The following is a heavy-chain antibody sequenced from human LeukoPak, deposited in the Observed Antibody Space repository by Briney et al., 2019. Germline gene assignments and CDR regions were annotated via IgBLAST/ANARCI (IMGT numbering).Heavy chain of an antibody. Sequence: GGSLRLSCSASGVTFSSYAMSWVRQSPGKGLEWVSGIIHSGDVAFYVDPEKGGITISRDNSNATLYLQMISLSAEDTAMYSCVKDETVSGVNSFASCGQGTLVTVSS. CDR3: VKDETVSGVNSFAS. J-gene: IGHJ4*02. CDR2: IIHSGDVA. D-gene: IGHD3-10*01. CDR1: GVTFSSYA. V-gene: IGHV3-23*01.